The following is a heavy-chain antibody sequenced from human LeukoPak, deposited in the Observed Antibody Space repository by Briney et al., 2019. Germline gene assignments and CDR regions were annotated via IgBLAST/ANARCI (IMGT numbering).Heavy chain of an antibody. CDR2: ISITSNNI. D-gene: IGHD5-12*01. CDR3: ARGGLDAYDY. V-gene: IGHV3-48*03. J-gene: IGHJ4*02. CDR1: GFSLRNYE. Sequence: GGSLRLSCAASGFSLRNYEMNWVRQAPGKGLDWVSYISITSNNIHYADSVKGRFTTSRDNAKNSLYLQMTSLRADDTAIYYCARGGLDAYDYWGQGTPVTVS.